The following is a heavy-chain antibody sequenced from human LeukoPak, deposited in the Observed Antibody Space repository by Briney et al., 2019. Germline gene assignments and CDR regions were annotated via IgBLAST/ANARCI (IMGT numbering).Heavy chain of an antibody. CDR1: GGSISSYY. V-gene: IGHV4-59*01. J-gene: IGHJ4*02. D-gene: IGHD6-19*01. CDR3: ARGYSSGWYLYLDY. Sequence: PSETLSLTCTVSGGSISSYYWSWIRQPPGKGLEWIGYIYYSGSTNYNPSLKSRVTISVDTSKNQFSLKLSSVTAADTAVYYCARGYSSGWYLYLDYWGQGTLVTVSS. CDR2: IYYSGST.